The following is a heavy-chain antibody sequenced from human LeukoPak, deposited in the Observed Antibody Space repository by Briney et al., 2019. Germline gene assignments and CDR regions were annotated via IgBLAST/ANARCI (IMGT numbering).Heavy chain of an antibody. D-gene: IGHD3-9*01. Sequence: ASLRVSCTASGYTFTGYYMHWVRQAPGHGREWMGWINPNSGGTNYAQKFQGRVTMTRDTSISTAYMELSRLRSDDTAVYYCARRADILTGYLPYYFDYWGQGTLVTVSS. V-gene: IGHV1-2*02. CDR3: ARRADILTGYLPYYFDY. J-gene: IGHJ4*02. CDR1: GYTFTGYY. CDR2: INPNSGGT.